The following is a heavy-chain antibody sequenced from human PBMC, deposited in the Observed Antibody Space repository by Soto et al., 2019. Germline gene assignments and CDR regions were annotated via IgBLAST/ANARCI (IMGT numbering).Heavy chain of an antibody. CDR2: MNPNSGNT. Sequence: ASVKVSCKASGYTFTSYDIDWVRQATGQGLEWMGWMNPNSGNTGYAQKFQGRVTMTRNTSISTAYMELSSLRSEDTAVYYCARVGSGWSHYYYYYGMDVWGQGTTVTVSS. D-gene: IGHD6-19*01. CDR1: GYTFTSYD. CDR3: ARVGSGWSHYYYYYGMDV. V-gene: IGHV1-8*01. J-gene: IGHJ6*02.